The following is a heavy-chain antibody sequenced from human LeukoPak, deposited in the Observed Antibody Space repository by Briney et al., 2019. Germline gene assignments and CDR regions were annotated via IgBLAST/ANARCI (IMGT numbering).Heavy chain of an antibody. V-gene: IGHV3-9*01. CDR2: ISWNSGSI. CDR1: GFTFDDYA. Sequence: GGSLRLSCAASGFTFDDYAMHWVRQAPGKGLEWVSGISWNSGSIGYADSVKGRFTISRDNAKNSLYLQMNSLRAEDTALYYCAKDLSDRQGVCSSTSCSPSFDYWGQGTLVTVSS. J-gene: IGHJ4*02. CDR3: AKDLSDRQGVCSSTSCSPSFDY. D-gene: IGHD2-2*01.